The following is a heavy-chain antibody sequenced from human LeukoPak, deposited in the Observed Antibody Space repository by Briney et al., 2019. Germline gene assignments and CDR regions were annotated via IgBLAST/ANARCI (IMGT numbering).Heavy chain of an antibody. CDR2: ISGIGGST. CDR3: AKDKAHIVVVVAATQGFDY. J-gene: IGHJ4*02. CDR1: GFTFSSYA. V-gene: IGHV3-23*01. D-gene: IGHD2-15*01. Sequence: GGSLRLSCAASGFTFSSYAMSWVRQAPGKGLEWVSAISGIGGSTYYADSVKGRFTISRDNSKNTLYLQMNSLRAEDTAVYYCAKDKAHIVVVVAATQGFDYWGRGTLVTVSS.